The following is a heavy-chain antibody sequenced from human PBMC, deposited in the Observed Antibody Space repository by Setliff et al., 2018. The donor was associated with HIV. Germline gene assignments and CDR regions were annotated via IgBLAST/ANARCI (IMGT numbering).Heavy chain of an antibody. Sequence: PSETLSLTCTVSGGSFTSRGYYWGWIRQPPGKGLEWIGSIFYSGITYYNPSLKSRVTISVDTFKNQFSLNLTSVTAADTAVYYCARSKTFYDFWGGYYTHGAFKIWGLGTMVTVSS. D-gene: IGHD3-3*01. CDR2: IFYSGIT. CDR3: ARSKTFYDFWGGYYTHGAFKI. CDR1: GGSFTSRGYY. V-gene: IGHV4-39*01. J-gene: IGHJ3*02.